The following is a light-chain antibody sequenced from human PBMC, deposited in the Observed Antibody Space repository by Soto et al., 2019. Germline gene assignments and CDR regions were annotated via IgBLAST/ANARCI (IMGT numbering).Light chain of an antibody. V-gene: IGKV1-27*01. J-gene: IGKJ1*01. CDR1: QDISIY. Sequence: DIQMTQSPSSLSASVGDRVTITCRASQDISIYLAWYQQQPGKVPKLLIYGASILQSVVPSRFSGSGSGTDFSLTISSLQPEDFATYYCQKYNSVPRTFGQGTRVEMK. CDR2: GAS. CDR3: QKYNSVPRT.